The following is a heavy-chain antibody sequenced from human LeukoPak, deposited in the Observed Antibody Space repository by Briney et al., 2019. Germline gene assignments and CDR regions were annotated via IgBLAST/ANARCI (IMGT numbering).Heavy chain of an antibody. Sequence: GGSLRLSCAASGITFSDYYMSWIRQAPGKGLEWVSAISGSGGSTFYADSVKGRFTISRDNSKDTPYLQMNSLRAEDTALYYCAKDVSSGTYYDYWGQGTLVTVSS. V-gene: IGHV3-23*01. CDR3: AKDVSSGTYYDY. CDR2: ISGSGGST. CDR1: GITFSDYY. D-gene: IGHD2-15*01. J-gene: IGHJ4*02.